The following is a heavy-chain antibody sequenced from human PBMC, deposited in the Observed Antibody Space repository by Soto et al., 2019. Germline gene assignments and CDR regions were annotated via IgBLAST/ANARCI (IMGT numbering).Heavy chain of an antibody. D-gene: IGHD1-26*01. CDR2: ISYDGSNK. V-gene: IGHV3-30*18. CDR3: AKDPHSGSYPGPFDY. CDR1: GFTFSSYA. J-gene: IGHJ4*02. Sequence: GGSLRLSCAASGFTFSSYAMSWVRQAPGKGLEWVAVISYDGSNKYYADSVKGRFTISRDNSKNTLYLQMNSLRAEDTAVYYCAKDPHSGSYPGPFDYWGQGTLVTVSS.